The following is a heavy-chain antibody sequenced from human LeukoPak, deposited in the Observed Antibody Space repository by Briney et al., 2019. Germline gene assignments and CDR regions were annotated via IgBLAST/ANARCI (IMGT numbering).Heavy chain of an antibody. D-gene: IGHD3-9*01. CDR3: ARGSHFDWMYDY. CDR1: GGSISSYY. CDR2: IYYSGST. Sequence: SETLSLTCTVSGGSISSYYWSWIRQPPGKGLEWIGYIYYSGSTSYNSSLKSRVTISVDTSKNQFSLKLSSVTAADTAVYYCARGSHFDWMYDYWGQGTLVTVSS. V-gene: IGHV4-59*01. J-gene: IGHJ4*02.